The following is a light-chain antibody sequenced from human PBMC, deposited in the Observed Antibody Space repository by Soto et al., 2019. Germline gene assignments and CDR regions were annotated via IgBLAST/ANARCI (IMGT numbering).Light chain of an antibody. J-gene: IGKJ1*01. CDR2: GAS. V-gene: IGKV3-20*01. CDR1: QSVSSNY. Sequence: EIVLTQSPGTLSLSPGERATVSCRASQSVSSNYLAWYQQKPAQAPRLLIFGASSRATGIPDRFSGSGSGTDFTLTISRLEPEAFAVYYCQQYGSSPRRTFGQGTKVDI. CDR3: QQYGSSPRRT.